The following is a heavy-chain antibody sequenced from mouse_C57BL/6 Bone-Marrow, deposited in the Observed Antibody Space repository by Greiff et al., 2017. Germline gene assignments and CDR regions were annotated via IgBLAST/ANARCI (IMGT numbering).Heavy chain of an antibody. Sequence: QVQLQQPGAELVKPGASVKLSCKASGYTFTSYWMHWVKQRPGRGLAWIGRIDPNGGGTKYNEKFKSKATLTVDKPSSTAYMQLSSLTSEDSAVYYCARSRSNYVGYFDYWGQGTTLTVSS. D-gene: IGHD2-5*01. J-gene: IGHJ2*01. V-gene: IGHV1-72*01. CDR3: ARSRSNYVGYFDY. CDR1: GYTFTSYW. CDR2: IDPNGGGT.